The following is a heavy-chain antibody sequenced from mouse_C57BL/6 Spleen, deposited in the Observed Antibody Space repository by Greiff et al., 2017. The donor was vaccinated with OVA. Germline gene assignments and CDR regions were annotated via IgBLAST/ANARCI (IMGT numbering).Heavy chain of an antibody. CDR3: ARDYYYGSRGFDY. CDR1: GYTFTDYY. Sequence: VQLQQSGPELVKPGASVKISCKASGYTFTDYYLNWVKQRPGPGLEWIGWLFPGSGSTYYTEKFKGQAPLTVDKSSSTAYILLSSLTSEDSAVYFCARDYYYGSRGFDYWGQGTTLTVSS. J-gene: IGHJ2*01. D-gene: IGHD1-1*01. CDR2: LFPGSGST. V-gene: IGHV1-75*01.